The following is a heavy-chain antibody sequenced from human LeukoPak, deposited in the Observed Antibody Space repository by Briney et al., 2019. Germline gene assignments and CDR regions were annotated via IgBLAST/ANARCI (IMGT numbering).Heavy chain of an antibody. V-gene: IGHV3-30-3*01. CDR2: ISYDGSNK. J-gene: IGHJ3*02. CDR1: GFTFSSYA. CDR3: AKATIFGAGPHAFDI. Sequence: GGSLRLSCAASGFTFSSYAMHWVRQAPGKGLEWVAVISYDGSNKYYADSVKGRFTISRDNSKNTLYLQMNSLRAEDTAVYYCAKATIFGAGPHAFDIWGQGTMVTVSS. D-gene: IGHD3-3*01.